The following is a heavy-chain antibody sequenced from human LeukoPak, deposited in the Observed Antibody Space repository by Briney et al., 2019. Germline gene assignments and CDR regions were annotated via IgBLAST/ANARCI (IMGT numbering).Heavy chain of an antibody. Sequence: SETLSLTCTVSGGSISSGNYYWSWIRQHPGKGLEWIGYIYYSGTTYYNPSLKSRVTGSRDTSKNQFSLKLSSVTAADTAVYCCARVDTAIVGFDYWGQGTLVTVSS. CDR3: ARVDTAIVGFDY. CDR1: GGSISSGNYY. CDR2: IYYSGTT. D-gene: IGHD5-18*01. J-gene: IGHJ4*02. V-gene: IGHV4-31*03.